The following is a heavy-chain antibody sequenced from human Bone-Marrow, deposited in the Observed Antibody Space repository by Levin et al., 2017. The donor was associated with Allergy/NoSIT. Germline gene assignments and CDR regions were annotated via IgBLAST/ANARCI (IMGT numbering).Heavy chain of an antibody. V-gene: IGHV3-23*01. J-gene: IGHJ6*02. D-gene: IGHD3-3*01. CDR1: GFTFSSYA. CDR3: AAARNAGITIFGVVTLYYYGMDV. CDR2: ISGSGGST. Sequence: GGSLRLSCAASGFTFSSYAMSWVRQAPGKGLEWVSAISGSGGSTYYADSVKGRFTISRDNSKNTLYLQMNSLRAEDTAVYYCAAARNAGITIFGVVTLYYYGMDVWGQGTTVTVSS.